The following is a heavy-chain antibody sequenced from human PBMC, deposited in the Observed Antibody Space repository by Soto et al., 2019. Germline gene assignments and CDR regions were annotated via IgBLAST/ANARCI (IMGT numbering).Heavy chain of an antibody. V-gene: IGHV4-4*07. CDR3: ARGPGGFGAFSLDY. J-gene: IGHJ4*02. D-gene: IGHD3-10*01. Sequence: QVQLQESGPGLVKPSETLSLSCGVSGGSISQYYWSWIRQPAGKGLEWIGRIYSGGSTNYNPSLESRVTMAVDPSKNQFSLKLSSVAAADTAVYYCARGPGGFGAFSLDYWGQGTLVTVSS. CDR2: IYSGGST. CDR1: GGSISQYY.